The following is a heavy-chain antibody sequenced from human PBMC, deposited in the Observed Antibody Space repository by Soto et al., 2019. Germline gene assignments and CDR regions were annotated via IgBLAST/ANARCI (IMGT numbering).Heavy chain of an antibody. D-gene: IGHD2-2*01. CDR2: IYYSGST. J-gene: IGHJ4*02. CDR3: ARGRTSSPTPGDY. Sequence: TLSLPCPVSGGSISRGGYYWSWIRQHPGKGLEWIGYIYYSGSTYYNPSLTSRVTISVDTSKNQFSLKLSSVTAADTAVYYCARGRTSSPTPGDYWGQGTLVTVSS. CDR1: GGSISRGGYY. V-gene: IGHV4-31*03.